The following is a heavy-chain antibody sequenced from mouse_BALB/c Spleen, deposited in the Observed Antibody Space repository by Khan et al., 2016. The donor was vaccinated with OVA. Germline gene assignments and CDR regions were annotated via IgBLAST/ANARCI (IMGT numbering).Heavy chain of an antibody. CDR3: AREGYYGNYRAWFLY. J-gene: IGHJ3*01. CDR2: IYPGNVNT. CDR1: GYTFTNYY. D-gene: IGHD2-1*01. Sequence: QVQLQQSGPELVKPGASVRISCKASGYTFTNYYIHWIKQRPGQGLEWIGWIYPGNVNTKYNEKFKGKATLTADKSSSTAYMQLSSLTSEDSAVYFCAREGYYGNYRAWFLYWGQWTLVTVSA. V-gene: IGHV1S56*01.